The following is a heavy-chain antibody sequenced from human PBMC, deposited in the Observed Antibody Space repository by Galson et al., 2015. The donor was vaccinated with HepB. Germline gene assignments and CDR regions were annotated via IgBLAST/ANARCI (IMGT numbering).Heavy chain of an antibody. CDR2: IIPIFGTA. D-gene: IGHD2-2*01. CDR3: ARSAIVVVPAAPALGYYYGMDV. V-gene: IGHV1-69*13. Sequence: SVKVSCKASGGTFSSYAISWVRQAPGQGLEWMGGIIPIFGTANYAQKFQGRVTITADESTSTAYMELSSLRSEDTAVYYCARSAIVVVPAAPALGYYYGMDVWGQGTTVTVSS. CDR1: GGTFSSYA. J-gene: IGHJ6*02.